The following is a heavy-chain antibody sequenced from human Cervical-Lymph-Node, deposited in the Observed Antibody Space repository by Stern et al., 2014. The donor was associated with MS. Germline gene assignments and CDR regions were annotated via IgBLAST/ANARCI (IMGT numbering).Heavy chain of an antibody. V-gene: IGHV4-59*01. CDR2: IYYSGST. Sequence: QLQLQESGPGLVKPSETLSLTCTVSGCSISSYYLSWIRQPPGQGLEWIGYIYYSGSTNYNPSLKSRVTISVDTSKNQFSLKLSSVTAADTAVYYCARGYGGNPIDYWGQGTLVTVSS. CDR3: ARGYGGNPIDY. D-gene: IGHD4-23*01. J-gene: IGHJ4*02. CDR1: GCSISSYY.